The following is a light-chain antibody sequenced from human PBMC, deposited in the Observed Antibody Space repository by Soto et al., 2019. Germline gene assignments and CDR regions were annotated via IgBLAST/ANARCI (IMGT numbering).Light chain of an antibody. V-gene: IGKV1-39*01. CDR2: AAS. Sequence: DIQMTQSPSSLSASVGDRVTITCRTSQTITSYVNWFQQKPGKAPKLLISAASSLQSGVPSRFSGSGSGTDLTLTISSLQPEDFASYYCQQSYNLPYTFGQGTKLEIK. CDR3: QQSYNLPYT. J-gene: IGKJ2*01. CDR1: QTITSY.